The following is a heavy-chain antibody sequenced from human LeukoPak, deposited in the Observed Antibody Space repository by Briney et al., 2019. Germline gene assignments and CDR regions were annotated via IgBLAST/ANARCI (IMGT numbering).Heavy chain of an antibody. CDR1: GFTFSSYG. Sequence: HPGRSLRLSCAASGFTFSSYGMHWVRQAPGKGLEWVAVISYDGSNKYYADSVKGRFTISRDNSKNTLYLQMNSLRAEDTAVYYCAKDPFLGSGSYSYYYYGMDVWGKGTRSPSPQ. V-gene: IGHV3-30*18. CDR3: AKDPFLGSGSYSYYYYGMDV. J-gene: IGHJ6*04. CDR2: ISYDGSNK. D-gene: IGHD3-10*01.